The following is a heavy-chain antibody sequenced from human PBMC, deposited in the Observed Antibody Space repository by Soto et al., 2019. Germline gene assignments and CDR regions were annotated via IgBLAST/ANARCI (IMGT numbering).Heavy chain of an antibody. CDR2: IKSKTDGGTT. V-gene: IGHV3-15*01. CDR1: GFTFSNAW. D-gene: IGHD6-13*01. Sequence: PGGSLRLSCAASGFTFSNAWMSWVRQAPGKGLEWVGRIKSKTDGGTTDYAAPVKGRFTISRDDSKNTLYLQMNSLKTEDTAVYYCTTSDVEIAAAGTVYYYYGMDVWGQGTTVTVSS. J-gene: IGHJ6*02. CDR3: TTSDVEIAAAGTVYYYYGMDV.